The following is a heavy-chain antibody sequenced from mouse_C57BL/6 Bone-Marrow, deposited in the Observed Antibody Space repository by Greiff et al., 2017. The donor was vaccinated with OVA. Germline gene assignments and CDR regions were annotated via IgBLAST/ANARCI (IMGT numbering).Heavy chain of an antibody. J-gene: IGHJ2*01. Sequence: SGAELVRPGASVKLSCTASGFNIKDDYMHWVKQRPEQGLEWIGWIDPENGDTEYASKFQGKATITADTSSNTAYLQLSSLTSEDTAVYYCTTYYSNYVDYWGQGTTLTVSS. V-gene: IGHV14-4*01. D-gene: IGHD2-5*01. CDR2: IDPENGDT. CDR1: GFNIKDDY. CDR3: TTYYSNYVDY.